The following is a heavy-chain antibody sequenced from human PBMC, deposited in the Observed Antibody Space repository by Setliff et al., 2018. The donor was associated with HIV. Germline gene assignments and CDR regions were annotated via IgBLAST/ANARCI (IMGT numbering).Heavy chain of an antibody. D-gene: IGHD2-8*01. CDR2: IKSKTDGGTI. V-gene: IGHV3-15*05. J-gene: IGHJ6*02. CDR1: GFTFSHAW. Sequence: KAGGSLRLSCAASGFTFSHAWMSWVRQAPGKGLERVAHIKSKTDGGTINYAAAVEGRFTISRDDSKNTLYLQMNSLRAEDTAVYYCARPYTVWVYGMDVWGQGTTVTVSS. CDR3: ARPYTVWVYGMDV.